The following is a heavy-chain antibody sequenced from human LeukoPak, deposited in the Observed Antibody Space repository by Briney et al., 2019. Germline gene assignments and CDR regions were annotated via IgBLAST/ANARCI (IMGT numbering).Heavy chain of an antibody. CDR2: IIPILGIA. J-gene: IGHJ5*02. D-gene: IGHD4-23*01. Sequence: SVKVSCKASGGTFSSYAISWVRQAPGQGLEWMGRIIPILGIANYAQKFQGRVTITADKSTSTAYMELSSLRSEDTAVYYCARDWDDYGGNDPWFDPWGQGTLVTVSS. CDR1: GGTFSSYA. V-gene: IGHV1-69*04. CDR3: ARDWDDYGGNDPWFDP.